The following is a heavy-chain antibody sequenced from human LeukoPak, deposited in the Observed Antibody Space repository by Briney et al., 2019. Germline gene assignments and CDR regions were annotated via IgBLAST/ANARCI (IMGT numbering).Heavy chain of an antibody. CDR2: IHSDGTTT. J-gene: IGHJ4*02. V-gene: IGHV3-74*01. Sequence: GGSLRLSCAASGFTFTSYWMHWVRQAPGKGLVWVSRIHSDGTTTSYADSVKGRFTISRDNAKNTLYLQMNSLRAEDTAVYYCARHYGGFDYWGQGTLVTVSS. D-gene: IGHD4-23*01. CDR1: GFTFTSYW. CDR3: ARHYGGFDY.